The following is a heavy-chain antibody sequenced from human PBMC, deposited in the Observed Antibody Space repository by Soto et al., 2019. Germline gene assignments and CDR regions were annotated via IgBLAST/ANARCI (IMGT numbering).Heavy chain of an antibody. V-gene: IGHV4-59*08. CDR3: ARTNYYGNNWYFSK. D-gene: IGHD6-13*01. CDR2: IHYSGNT. CDR1: GASLSPYY. J-gene: IGHJ4*02. Sequence: TSETLSLTCTVSGASLSPYYWSWIRQAPGKGLEWIGYIHYSGNTKYNPSLESRVTILVDTSKNEFSLKLTSVTAADTASYFCARTNYYGNNWYFSKWGPGTLVTVSS.